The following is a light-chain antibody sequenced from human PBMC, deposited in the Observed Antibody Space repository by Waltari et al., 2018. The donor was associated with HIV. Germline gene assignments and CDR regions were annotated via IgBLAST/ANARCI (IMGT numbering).Light chain of an antibody. CDR2: DDT. J-gene: IGLJ2*01. V-gene: IGLV3-1*01. CDR1: KLGERY. CDR3: LAWDSSTVI. Sequence: SSELTQPPSASVYPGQPATITSPGYKLGERYVCWYEQKPGQSPLLVIYDDTKRPSGIPERFSGSNSVNTATLTISGTQAVDEADYYCLAWDSSTVIFGGGTRLTVL.